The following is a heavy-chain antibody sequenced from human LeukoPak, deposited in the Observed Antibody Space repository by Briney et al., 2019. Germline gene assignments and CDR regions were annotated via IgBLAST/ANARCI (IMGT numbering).Heavy chain of an antibody. J-gene: IGHJ4*02. D-gene: IGHD6-13*01. CDR3: ARNGGSWSFDY. V-gene: IGHV4-59*08. CDR1: GGSFSGYY. Sequence: SETLSLTCAVYGGSFSGYYWSWLRQPPGKGPEWIGYIYNNGSPNYNPSLKSRVSMSIDTSKNQFSLRLNSVTAADTAVYYCARNGGSWSFDYWGRGTLVTASS. CDR2: IYNNGSP.